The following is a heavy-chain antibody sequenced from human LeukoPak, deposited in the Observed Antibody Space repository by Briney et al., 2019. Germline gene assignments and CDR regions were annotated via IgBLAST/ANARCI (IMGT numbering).Heavy chain of an antibody. CDR3: AELGITMIGGV. Sequence: PGGSLRLSCAASGFTFSSYAIHWVRQAPGKGLEWVSYISSSGSTIYYADSVMGRFTISRDNAKNSLYLQMNSLRAEDTAVYYCAELGITMIGGVWGKGTTVTISS. V-gene: IGHV3-48*03. CDR2: ISSSGSTI. J-gene: IGHJ6*04. D-gene: IGHD3-10*02. CDR1: GFTFSSYA.